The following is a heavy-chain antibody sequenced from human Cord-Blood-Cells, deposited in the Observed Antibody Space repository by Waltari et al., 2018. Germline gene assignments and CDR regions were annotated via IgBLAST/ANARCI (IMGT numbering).Heavy chain of an antibody. D-gene: IGHD7-27*01. J-gene: IGHJ3*02. Sequence: EVQLVESGGGLVKPGGSLRLSCAASGFTFSSYSMNRVRQAPGKGLEWVSSISSSSSYIYYADSVKGRFTISRDNAKNSLYLQMNSLRAEDTAVYYCARDLTGDGAFDIWGQGTMVTDSS. V-gene: IGHV3-21*01. CDR1: GFTFSSYS. CDR3: ARDLTGDGAFDI. CDR2: ISSSSSYI.